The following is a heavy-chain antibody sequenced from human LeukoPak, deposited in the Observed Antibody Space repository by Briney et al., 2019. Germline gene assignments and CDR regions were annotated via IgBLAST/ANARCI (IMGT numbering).Heavy chain of an antibody. Sequence: GGSLRLSCAPSGFTFSSYAMSWVRQAPGKGLEWVSAISGSGGSTYYADSVKGRFTISRDNSKNTLYLQMNSLRAEDTAVYYCAKDPTMIVVVIPDYWGQGTLVTVSS. CDR1: GFTFSSYA. CDR2: ISGSGGST. D-gene: IGHD3-22*01. V-gene: IGHV3-23*01. CDR3: AKDPTMIVVVIPDY. J-gene: IGHJ4*02.